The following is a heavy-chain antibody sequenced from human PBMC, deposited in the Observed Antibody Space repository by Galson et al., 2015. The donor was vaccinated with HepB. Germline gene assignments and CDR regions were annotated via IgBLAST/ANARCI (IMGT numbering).Heavy chain of an antibody. V-gene: IGHV3-21*01. CDR3: ARASSDYDYVWGNYRYIYYYEMDV. CDR1: GFTFSSYS. D-gene: IGHD3-16*02. J-gene: IGHJ6*04. CDR2: ISSSSSDI. Sequence: SLRLSCAASGFTFSSYSMNWVRQAPGKGLEWVSSISSSSSDIYYAESVKGRFTMSRDNAKKSLFLQMNSLRAEDTAVYYCARASSDYDYVWGNYRYIYYYEMDVWGKGTTVTVSS.